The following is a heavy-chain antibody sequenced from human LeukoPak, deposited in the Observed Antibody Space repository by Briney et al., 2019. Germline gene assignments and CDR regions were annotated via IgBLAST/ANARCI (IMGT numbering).Heavy chain of an antibody. CDR3: ARLRRTSDSSGYYYYYAY. CDR2: ITPTTSYI. V-gene: IGHV3-21*01. Sequence: GGFLRLSCAASGLGFSSFSFNWIRQAPGKGLEWVSSITPTTSYIYYADSVRGRFTISRENAKNSLYLQMNSLRAEDTAVYYCARLRRTSDSSGYYYYYAYWGQGTLVTISS. J-gene: IGHJ4*02. CDR1: GLGFSSFS. D-gene: IGHD3-22*01.